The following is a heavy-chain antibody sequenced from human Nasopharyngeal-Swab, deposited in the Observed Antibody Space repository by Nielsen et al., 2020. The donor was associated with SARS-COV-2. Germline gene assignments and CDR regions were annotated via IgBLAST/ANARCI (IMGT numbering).Heavy chain of an antibody. J-gene: IGHJ6*03. Sequence: WIRQPPGKGLEWIGSIYYSGSTYYNPSLKSRVTISVDTSKNQFSLKLSSVTAADTAVYYCARHFQDVTICGVVIPGDYMDVWGKGTTVTVSS. CDR2: IYYSGST. CDR3: ARHFQDVTICGVVIPGDYMDV. D-gene: IGHD3-3*01. V-gene: IGHV4-39*01.